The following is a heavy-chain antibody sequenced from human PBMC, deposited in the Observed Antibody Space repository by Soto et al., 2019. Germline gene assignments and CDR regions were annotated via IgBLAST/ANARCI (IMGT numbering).Heavy chain of an antibody. Sequence: ASVKVSCKASGYTFSSYGINWVRQAPGQGLEWLGWVSPYDGYTNYAQILQGRVSMTTDTSTKTAYMEVRSLRSDDTAVYYCARGGYYDRSGYRNYSYYGMNVWGQ. CDR1: GYTFSSYG. CDR2: VSPYDGYT. D-gene: IGHD3-22*01. J-gene: IGHJ6*02. V-gene: IGHV1-18*01. CDR3: ARGGYYDRSGYRNYSYYGMNV.